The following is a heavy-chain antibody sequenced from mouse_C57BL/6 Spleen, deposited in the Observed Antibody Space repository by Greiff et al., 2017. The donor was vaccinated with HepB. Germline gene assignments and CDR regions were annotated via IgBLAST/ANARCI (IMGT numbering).Heavy chain of an antibody. V-gene: IGHV2-9-1*01. Sequence: VQLQQSGPGLVAPSQSLSITCTVSGFSLTSYAISWVRQPPGKGLEWLGVIWTGGGTNYNSALKSRLSISKDNSKSQVFLKMNSLQTDDTARYYCARPIYYDFSYAMDDWGQGTSVTVSS. D-gene: IGHD2-4*01. CDR3: ARPIYYDFSYAMDD. CDR2: IWTGGGT. CDR1: GFSLTSYA. J-gene: IGHJ4*01.